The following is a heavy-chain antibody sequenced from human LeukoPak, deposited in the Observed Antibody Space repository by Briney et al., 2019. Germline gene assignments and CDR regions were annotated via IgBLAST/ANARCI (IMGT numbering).Heavy chain of an antibody. CDR1: GYTFTGYY. CDR2: INPNSGGT. D-gene: IGHD7-27*01. CDR3: ARDLGYARGPSYMDV. J-gene: IGHJ6*03. Sequence: ASVKVSCKASGYTFTGYYMHWVRQAPGQGLEWMGWINPNSGGTNYAQKFQGRVTMTRDTSISTAYMELSRLRSDDTAVYYCARDLGYARGPSYMDVWAKGPRSPSP. V-gene: IGHV1-2*02.